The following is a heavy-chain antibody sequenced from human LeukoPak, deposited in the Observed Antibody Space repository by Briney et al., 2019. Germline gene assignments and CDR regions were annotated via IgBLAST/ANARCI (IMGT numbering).Heavy chain of an antibody. D-gene: IGHD3-10*01. CDR3: ARAGEGFDT. V-gene: IGHV3-21*01. CDR2: ITGSTTYI. Sequence: PGGSLRLSCAASGFTFSSYSMNWVRQAPGKGLEWVSSITGSTTYIYYADSVRGRFTISRDNAKNSLYLQMNSLRAEDTAIYYCARAGEGFDTWGQGTKVTVSS. J-gene: IGHJ3*02. CDR1: GFTFSSYS.